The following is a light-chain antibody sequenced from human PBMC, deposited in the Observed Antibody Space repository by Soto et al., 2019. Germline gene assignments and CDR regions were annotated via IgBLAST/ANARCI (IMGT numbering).Light chain of an antibody. V-gene: IGLV2-14*01. CDR3: SSYTSSGSLYV. Sequence: QSDLTQPASVSGSPGQSITISCTGTSSDVGGYNYVSWYQQHPGKAPKLMIFDVSNRPSGVSNRFSGSKSGYTASLTISGLQAEDEADYYCSSYTSSGSLYVFGTGTKVTVL. CDR2: DVS. J-gene: IGLJ1*01. CDR1: SSDVGGYNY.